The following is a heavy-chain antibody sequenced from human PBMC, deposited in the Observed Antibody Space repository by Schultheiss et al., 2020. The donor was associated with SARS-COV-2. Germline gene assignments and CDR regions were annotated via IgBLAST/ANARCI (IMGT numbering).Heavy chain of an antibody. CDR2: ISGSGGST. D-gene: IGHD2-2*01. Sequence: GGSLRLSCAASGFTFSSYAMSWVRQAPGKGLEWVSAISGSGGSTYYADSVKGRFTISRDNAKNSLYLQMNSLRAEDTAVYYCARDQGRYCSSTSCSPAFDYWGQGTLVTVSS. CDR3: ARDQGRYCSSTSCSPAFDY. V-gene: IGHV3-23*01. CDR1: GFTFSSYA. J-gene: IGHJ4*02.